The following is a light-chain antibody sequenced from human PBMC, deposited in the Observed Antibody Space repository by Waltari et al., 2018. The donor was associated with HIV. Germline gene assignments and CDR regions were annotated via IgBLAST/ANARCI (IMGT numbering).Light chain of an antibody. Sequence: EIVMTQSPATLSVSPGDRATLSCRASQSVSSNLAWYQQTPGQAPRLLIYGASTRATGIPARFSGSGSGTEFSLTISSLQSEDFAVYYCQQYNNWPPLTFGGGTKVEIK. J-gene: IGKJ4*01. V-gene: IGKV3-15*01. CDR1: QSVSSN. CDR2: GAS. CDR3: QQYNNWPPLT.